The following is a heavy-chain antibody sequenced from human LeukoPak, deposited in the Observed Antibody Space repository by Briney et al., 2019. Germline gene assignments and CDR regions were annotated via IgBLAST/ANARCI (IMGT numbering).Heavy chain of an antibody. D-gene: IGHD3-22*01. Sequence: PSETLSLTCTVSGGSISSYYWSWIRQPPGKGLEWIGYIYYSGSTNYNPSLKSRVTISVDTSKNQFSLKLSSVTAADTAVYYCARDGGYYDSLGAFDIWGQGTIVTVSS. J-gene: IGHJ3*02. CDR2: IYYSGST. V-gene: IGHV4-59*01. CDR1: GGSISSYY. CDR3: ARDGGYYDSLGAFDI.